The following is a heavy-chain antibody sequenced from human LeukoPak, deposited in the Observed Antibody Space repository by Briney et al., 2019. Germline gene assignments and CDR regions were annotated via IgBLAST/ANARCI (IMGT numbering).Heavy chain of an antibody. CDR1: GYTFTNYG. V-gene: IGHV1-18*01. CDR2: ISIYNGNA. Sequence: ASVKVSCKASGYTFTNYGISWVRQAPGQGREWMGWISIYNGNADYAQKLRGRVTMTTDTSTRTAYMELRSLRSDDTAVYYCARITYDFWSGYYMPDDPWGQGTLVTVSS. D-gene: IGHD3-3*01. J-gene: IGHJ5*02. CDR3: ARITYDFWSGYYMPDDP.